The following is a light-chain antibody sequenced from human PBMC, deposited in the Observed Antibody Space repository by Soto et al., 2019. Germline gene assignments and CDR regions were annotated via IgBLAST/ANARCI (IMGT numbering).Light chain of an antibody. V-gene: IGKV3-15*01. CDR2: GAS. J-gene: IGKJ1*01. CDR3: QQYNNWPPRGT. Sequence: EIVLTQSPATLSVSPGERATLSCRASQGVSSNLAWYQQKPGQGPRLLIYGASTRATGIPARFSGSGSGTEFTLNISCLQHEDFAIYYCQQYNNWPPRGTFGQGTKVEFK. CDR1: QGVSSN.